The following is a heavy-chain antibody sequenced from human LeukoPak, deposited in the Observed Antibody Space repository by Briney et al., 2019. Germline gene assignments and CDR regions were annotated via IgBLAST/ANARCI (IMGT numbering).Heavy chain of an antibody. D-gene: IGHD3-3*01. CDR1: GGTFSSYA. Sequence: ASVKVSCKASGGTFSSYAISWVRQAPGQGLEWMGGIIPIFGTANYAQKFQGRVTITTDESTSTAYMELSSLRSDDTAVYYCARGDTIFGVVTLTSNWFDPWGQGTLVTVSS. V-gene: IGHV1-69*05. J-gene: IGHJ5*02. CDR3: ARGDTIFGVVTLTSNWFDP. CDR2: IIPIFGTA.